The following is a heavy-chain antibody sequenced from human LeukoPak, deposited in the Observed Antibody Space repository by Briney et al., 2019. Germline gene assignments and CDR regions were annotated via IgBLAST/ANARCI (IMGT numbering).Heavy chain of an antibody. Sequence: ASVKVSCKASGYTFTGYYMHWVRQAPGQGLEWMGWINPNSGGTNYAQKFQGRVTMTRDTSISTAYMELSRLRSGDTAVYYCARELVDFWSGYMGYYYYYMDVWGRDHGHRLL. CDR1: GYTFTGYY. V-gene: IGHV1-2*02. J-gene: IGHJ6*03. CDR3: ARELVDFWSGYMGYYYYYMDV. D-gene: IGHD3-3*01. CDR2: INPNSGGT.